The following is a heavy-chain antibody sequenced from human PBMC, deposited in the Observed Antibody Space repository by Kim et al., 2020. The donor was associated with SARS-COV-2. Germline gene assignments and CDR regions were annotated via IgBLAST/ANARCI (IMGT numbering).Heavy chain of an antibody. D-gene: IGHD7-27*01. J-gene: IGHJ4*02. Sequence: GGSLRLSCAASGFTFSRSWMHWVRQAPGKGLVWVSRINSDGSSTSYADSVKGRFTISRDNAKNTLYLQMNSLRAEDTAVYYCARVGHLGADYWGAQLYYLYYWGQGTLGTASS. CDR1: GFTFSRSW. CDR2: INSDGSST. CDR3: ARVGHLGADYWGAQLYYLYY. V-gene: IGHV3-74*01.